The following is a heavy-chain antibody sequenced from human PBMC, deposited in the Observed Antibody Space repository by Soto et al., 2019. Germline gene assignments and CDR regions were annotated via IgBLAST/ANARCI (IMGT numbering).Heavy chain of an antibody. D-gene: IGHD3-3*01. CDR1: GFTFSGSA. V-gene: IGHV3-73*01. CDR3: TTIFLTYYDFWSGYYTGNY. CDR2: IRSKANSYAT. Sequence: GGSLRLSCAASGFTFSGSAMHWVRQASGKGLEWVGRIRSKANSYATAYAASVKGRFTISRDDSKNTAYLQMNSLKTEDTAVYYCTTIFLTYYDFWSGYYTGNYWGQGTLVTVSS. J-gene: IGHJ4*02.